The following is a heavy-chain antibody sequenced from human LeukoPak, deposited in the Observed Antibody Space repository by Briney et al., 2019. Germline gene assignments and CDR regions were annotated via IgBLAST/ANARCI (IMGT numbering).Heavy chain of an antibody. J-gene: IGHJ4*02. CDR3: ARAYYGSGNTYYFDY. D-gene: IGHD3-10*01. V-gene: IGHV4-38-2*02. CDR1: GYSISSGYY. CDR2: IYHSGST. Sequence: SETLSLTCTVSGYSISSGYYWGWIRQPPGKGLEWIGSIYHSGSTYYNPSLKSRVTISVDTSKNQFSLKLSSVTAADTAVYYCARAYYGSGNTYYFDYWGRGTLVTISS.